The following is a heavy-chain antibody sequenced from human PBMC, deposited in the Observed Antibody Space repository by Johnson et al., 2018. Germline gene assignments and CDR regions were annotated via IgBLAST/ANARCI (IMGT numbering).Heavy chain of an antibody. V-gene: IGHV3-11*01. D-gene: IGHD3-16*01. J-gene: IGHJ6*02. CDR3: ARDAPKGDYYYYGMDV. CDR1: GFTFSDYY. CDR2: ISSSGSTI. Sequence: VQLVESGGGLVKXGGSXRLXCAASGFTFSDYYMSWIRQAPGKGLEWVSYISSSGSTIYYADSVKGRFTISRDNAKNSLYLQMNSLRAEDTAVYYCARDAPKGDYYYYGMDVWGQGTTVTVSS.